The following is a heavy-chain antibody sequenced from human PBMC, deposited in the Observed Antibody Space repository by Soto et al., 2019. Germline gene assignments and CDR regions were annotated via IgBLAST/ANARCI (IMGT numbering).Heavy chain of an antibody. CDR3: ARGPWGTMVRGVIITYYYYYGMDV. CDR1: GDSIIRYY. V-gene: IGHV4-34*01. D-gene: IGHD3-10*01. CDR2: INHSGST. Sequence: SETLSLTCSVSGDSIIRYYWGWIRQPPGKGLEWIGEINHSGSTNYNPSLKSRVTISVDTSKNQFSLKLSSVTAADTAVYYCARGPWGTMVRGVIITYYYYYGMDVWGQGTTVTVSS. J-gene: IGHJ6*02.